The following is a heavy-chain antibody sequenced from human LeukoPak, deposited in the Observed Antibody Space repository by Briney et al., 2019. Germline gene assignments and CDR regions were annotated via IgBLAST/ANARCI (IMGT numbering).Heavy chain of an antibody. Sequence: QAGGSLRLSCAASGFTFSSYGMHWVRQAPGKGLEWVAVISYDGSNKYYADSVKGRFTISRDNSKNTLYLQMNSLRAEDTAVYYCAKDMHIVVVTADSSGMDVWGKGTTVTVSS. CDR2: ISYDGSNK. CDR3: AKDMHIVVVTADSSGMDV. J-gene: IGHJ6*04. CDR1: GFTFSSYG. V-gene: IGHV3-30*18. D-gene: IGHD2-21*02.